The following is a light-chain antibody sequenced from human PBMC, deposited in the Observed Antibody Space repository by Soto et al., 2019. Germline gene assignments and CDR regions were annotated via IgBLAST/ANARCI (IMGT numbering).Light chain of an antibody. J-gene: IGKJ4*01. V-gene: IGKV3-11*01. CDR2: DTY. CDR1: QSVSSY. CDR3: QQRSNWPT. Sequence: EIVLTQSPATLSLSPGERDTLSCRASQSVSSYLALYQHKPGQAPSLLIYDTYNRATGIPARFSGSGSGTDFTLTIRSLEPEDVAVYYCQQRSNWPTFGGGTKVEI.